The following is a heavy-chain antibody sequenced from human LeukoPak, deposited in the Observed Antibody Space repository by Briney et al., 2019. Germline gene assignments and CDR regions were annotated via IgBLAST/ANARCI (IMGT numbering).Heavy chain of an antibody. CDR2: IISIFGTA. J-gene: IGHJ4*02. CDR3: ARVAGGDYYDSSGYYDY. Sequence: ASVKVSCKASGGTFSSYAISWVRQAPGQGLEWMGGIISIFGTANYAQKFQGRVTITADESTSTAYMELSSLRSEDTAVYYCARVAGGDYYDSSGYYDYWGQGTLVTVSS. V-gene: IGHV1-69*13. CDR1: GGTFSSYA. D-gene: IGHD3-22*01.